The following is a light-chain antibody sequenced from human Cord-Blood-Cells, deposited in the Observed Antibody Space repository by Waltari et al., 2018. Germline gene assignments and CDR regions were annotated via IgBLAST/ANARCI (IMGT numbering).Light chain of an antibody. V-gene: IGLV2-14*01. CDR3: SSYTSSSTNWV. CDR2: EVS. CDR1: SRDVCGYNY. Sequence: QSALTQPASVSGSPGQSITISCTGTSRDVCGYNYVSWYQQHPGKAPKLMIYEVSNRPSGVSNRFSGSKSGNTASLTISGLQAEDEADYYCSSYTSSSTNWVFGGGTKLTVL. J-gene: IGLJ3*02.